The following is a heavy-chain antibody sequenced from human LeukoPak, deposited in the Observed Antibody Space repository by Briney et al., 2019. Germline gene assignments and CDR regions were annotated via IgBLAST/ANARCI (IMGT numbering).Heavy chain of an antibody. CDR1: GYTFTGYY. CDR3: ASSDGYYYDSGGYSDY. Sequence: GASVRVSCKASGYTFTGYYMHWVRQAPGQGLEWMGWINPNSGGTNYAQKFQGRVTMTRDTSISTAYMELSRLRSDDTAVYYCASSDGYYYDSGGYSDYWGQGTPVTVSS. CDR2: INPNSGGT. D-gene: IGHD3-22*01. V-gene: IGHV1-2*02. J-gene: IGHJ4*02.